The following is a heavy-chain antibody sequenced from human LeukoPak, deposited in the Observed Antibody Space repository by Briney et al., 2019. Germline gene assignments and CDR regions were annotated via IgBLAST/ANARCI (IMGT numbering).Heavy chain of an antibody. Sequence: ASVKVSCKASGYTFTSYYMHWVRQAPGQGLEWMGIINPSGGNTSYAQKFQGRVTMTRDMSTSTVYMELSSLRSEDTAVYYCARAAYKVRGVFDYWGQGTLVTVSS. D-gene: IGHD3-10*01. CDR3: ARAAYKVRGVFDY. CDR1: GYTFTSYY. CDR2: INPSGGNT. V-gene: IGHV1-46*01. J-gene: IGHJ4*02.